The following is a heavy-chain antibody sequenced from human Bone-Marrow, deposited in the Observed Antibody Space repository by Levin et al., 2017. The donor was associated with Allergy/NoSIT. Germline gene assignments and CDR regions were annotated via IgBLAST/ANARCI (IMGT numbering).Heavy chain of an antibody. CDR3: ARDSGSYLNFDY. J-gene: IGHJ4*02. Sequence: SVKVSCKASAGTFSSYAISWVRQAPGQGLEWMGGIIPIFGTANYAQKFQGRVTITADESTSTAYMELSSLRSEDTAVYYCARDSGSYLNFDYWGQGTLVTVSS. CDR1: AGTFSSYA. D-gene: IGHD1-26*01. CDR2: IIPIFGTA. V-gene: IGHV1-69*13.